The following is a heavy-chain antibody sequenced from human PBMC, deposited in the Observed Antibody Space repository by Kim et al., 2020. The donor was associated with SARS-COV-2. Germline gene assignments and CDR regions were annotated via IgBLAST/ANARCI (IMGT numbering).Heavy chain of an antibody. CDR1: GFTFSSYG. CDR2: ISYDGSNK. V-gene: IGHV3-30*18. J-gene: IGHJ3*02. Sequence: GGSLRLSCAASGFTFSSYGMHWVRQAPGKGLEWVAVISYDGSNKYYADSVKGRFTISRDNSKNTLYLQMNSLRAEDTAVYYCAKDFEGYDSSGYYFAFDIWGQGTMVTVSS. CDR3: AKDFEGYDSSGYYFAFDI. D-gene: IGHD3-22*01.